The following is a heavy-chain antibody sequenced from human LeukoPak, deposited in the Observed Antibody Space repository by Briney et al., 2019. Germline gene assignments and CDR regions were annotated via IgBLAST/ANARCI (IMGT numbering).Heavy chain of an antibody. D-gene: IGHD2-2*01. CDR1: GYTFTSYD. J-gene: IGHJ5*02. Sequence: ASVKVSCKASGYTFTSYDINWVRQATGQGLEWMGWMNPNSGNTGYTQKFQGRVTMTRNTSISTAYMELSSLRPEDTAVYYCARGVLGGDIVVVPAAITWFGELYSQFDPWGQGTLVTVSS. CDR3: ARGVLGGDIVVVPAAITWFGELYSQFDP. CDR2: MNPNSGNT. V-gene: IGHV1-8*01.